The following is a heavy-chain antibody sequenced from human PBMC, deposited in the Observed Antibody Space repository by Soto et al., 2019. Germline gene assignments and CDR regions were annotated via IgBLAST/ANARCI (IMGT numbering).Heavy chain of an antibody. Sequence: QVQLVQSGAEVKKPGSSVKVSCKASGGTFSSYAISWVRQAPGQGLEWMGGIIPIFGTANYAQKFQGRVTITADESTSTAYMELSSLRSEDTAVHYCARERRSSATYYYYYGMDVWGQGTTVTVSS. J-gene: IGHJ6*02. CDR1: GGTFSSYA. D-gene: IGHD6-6*01. CDR2: IIPIFGTA. V-gene: IGHV1-69*01. CDR3: ARERRSSATYYYYYGMDV.